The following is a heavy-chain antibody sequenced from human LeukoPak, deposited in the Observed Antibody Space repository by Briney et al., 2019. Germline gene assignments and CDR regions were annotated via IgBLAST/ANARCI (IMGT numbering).Heavy chain of an antibody. CDR2: ISGGGSST. J-gene: IGHJ4*02. CDR3: AKDSEDYGDFDY. D-gene: IGHD4-17*01. Sequence: GGSLRLSCAVSGFTVSNYYMSWVRQAPGKGLEWVSIISGGGSSTYYTDSVKGRFTIFRDSSKNTLYLQMNSLRAEDTAVYYCAKDSEDYGDFDYWGQGTLVTVSS. CDR1: GFTVSNYY. V-gene: IGHV3-23*01.